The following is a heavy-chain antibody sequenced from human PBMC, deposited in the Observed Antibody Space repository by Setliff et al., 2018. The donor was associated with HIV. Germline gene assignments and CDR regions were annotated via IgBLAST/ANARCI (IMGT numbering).Heavy chain of an antibody. CDR1: GYSFTGYY. J-gene: IGHJ3*02. CDR3: ARDPTFDDSNPFDI. Sequence: ASVKVSCTASGYSFTGYYCHWVRQAPGQGLEWMGWINPDTCFTYYTQTFQGRVTMTRDTSIDTAYMDLSSLRSDDTALYYCARDPTFDDSNPFDILGQGIMVTGSS. V-gene: IGHV1-2*02. CDR2: INPDTCFT. D-gene: IGHD3-22*01.